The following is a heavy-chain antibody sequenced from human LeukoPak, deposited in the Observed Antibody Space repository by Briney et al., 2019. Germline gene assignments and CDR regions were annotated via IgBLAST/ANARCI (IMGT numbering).Heavy chain of an antibody. Sequence: SGTLSLTCAVSGGSITDTYWWSWVRQPPGKGLEWIGEVFHSGITNYNPSLKSRVTISVDKSRDQFSLNLTSVTAADTAVYYCARDPGFEPADDAFDVWGQGAMVTVSS. J-gene: IGHJ3*01. D-gene: IGHD3-9*01. CDR1: GGSITDTYW. V-gene: IGHV4-4*02. CDR3: ARDPGFEPADDAFDV. CDR2: VFHSGIT.